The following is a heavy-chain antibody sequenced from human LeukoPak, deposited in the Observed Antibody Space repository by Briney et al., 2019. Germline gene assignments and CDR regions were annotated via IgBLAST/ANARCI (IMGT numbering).Heavy chain of an antibody. CDR1: GFTFSHYW. V-gene: IGHV3-7*05. Sequence: GGSLRLSCAASGFTFSHYWMTWVRQAPGKGLEWVANIKEDGSERYYVDSVKGRFTISRDNAKNSVYLQMASLRAEDTAVYYCARRDSSGSHYFDFWGQGTLVTVSS. D-gene: IGHD3-22*01. J-gene: IGHJ4*02. CDR3: ARRDSSGSHYFDF. CDR2: IKEDGSER.